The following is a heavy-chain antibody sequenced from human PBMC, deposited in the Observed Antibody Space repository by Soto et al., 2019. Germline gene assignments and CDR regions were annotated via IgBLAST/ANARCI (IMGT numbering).Heavy chain of an antibody. V-gene: IGHV3-23*01. CDR1: GFTFSRYD. J-gene: IGHJ4*02. CDR2: ISGSGGDT. Sequence: GGSLRLSCAASGFTFSRYDMTWVRQAPGKGLEWVSAISGSGGDTNYGDSVKGRFIISRDNSKNTLFMQMNSLRVEDTAVYYCAIRGLSKSEVRGYFDYWGRGTLVTVSS. D-gene: IGHD3-10*01. CDR3: AIRGLSKSEVRGYFDY.